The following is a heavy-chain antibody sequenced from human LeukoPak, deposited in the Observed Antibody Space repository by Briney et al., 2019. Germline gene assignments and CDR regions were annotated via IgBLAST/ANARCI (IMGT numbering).Heavy chain of an antibody. Sequence: PGGSLRLSCAASGLTFSDYYMSWIRQAPGKGLEWISYISSSSSYTNYVDSVKGRFTISRDNAKNSLYLQMNSLRAEDTAVYYCVRAVSVSSYYFDCWGQGTLVTVSS. CDR1: GLTFSDYY. V-gene: IGHV3-11*05. CDR3: VRAVSVSSYYFDC. J-gene: IGHJ4*02. CDR2: ISSSSSYT. D-gene: IGHD5/OR15-5a*01.